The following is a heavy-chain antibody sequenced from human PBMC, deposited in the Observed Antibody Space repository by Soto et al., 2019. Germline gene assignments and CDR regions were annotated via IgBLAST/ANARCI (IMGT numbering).Heavy chain of an antibody. Sequence: QLQLVQSGADAKKPGASVKVSCKASGYTFPTSTISWLRQAPGQGLEWMGWIKAYSGNTNYAQKLQGRVTMTTDTSTSTAYMELRSLTTDDTAIYYCAIANYGDDDYWGQGTLVTVSS. D-gene: IGHD4-17*01. CDR2: IKAYSGNT. CDR3: AIANYGDDDY. V-gene: IGHV1-18*01. CDR1: GYTFPTST. J-gene: IGHJ4*02.